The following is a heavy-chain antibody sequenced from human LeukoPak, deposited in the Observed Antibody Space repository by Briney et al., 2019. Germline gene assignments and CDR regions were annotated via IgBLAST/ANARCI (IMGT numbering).Heavy chain of an antibody. CDR2: INPNSGGT. V-gene: IGHV1-2*02. D-gene: IGHD5/OR15-5a*01. CDR1: GYTFTGYY. Sequence: ASVKVSCKASGYTFTGYYMHWVRQAPGQGLEWMGWINPNSGGTNYAQKFQGRVTMTRDTSVYTAYMELSRLRSDDTAVYYCARRHPPNFYDAEKTTQSGLDVWGQGTTVTVSS. J-gene: IGHJ6*02. CDR3: ARRHPPNFYDAEKTTQSGLDV.